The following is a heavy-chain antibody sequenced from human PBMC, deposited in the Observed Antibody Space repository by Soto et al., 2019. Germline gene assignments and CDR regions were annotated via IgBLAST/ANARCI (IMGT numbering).Heavy chain of an antibody. J-gene: IGHJ3*02. D-gene: IGHD3-16*02. V-gene: IGHV1-8*01. Sequence: QVQLVQSGAEVKKPGASVKVSCKASGYTFTSYDINWVRQATGQGLEWMGWMNPNSGNTGYAQKFQGRVTMTRNTSISPAYMELSSLRSEDTAVYYCARRRDYDYVWGSYRYYAFDIWGQGTMVTVSS. CDR2: MNPNSGNT. CDR3: ARRRDYDYVWGSYRYYAFDI. CDR1: GYTFTSYD.